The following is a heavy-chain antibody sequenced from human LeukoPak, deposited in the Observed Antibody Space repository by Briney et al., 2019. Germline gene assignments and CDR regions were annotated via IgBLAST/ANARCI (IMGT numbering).Heavy chain of an antibody. Sequence: GGSLRLSCAASGFTFSNFAMSWVRQTPGKGLKWVSAISVGSDSIYYTDSVKGRFTISRDNSGSTLYLHMNSLRAEDTAIYYCGTHGSGNFGPWRYWGQGTLVTVSS. CDR2: ISVGSDSI. CDR1: GFTFSNFA. V-gene: IGHV3-23*01. D-gene: IGHD3-10*01. CDR3: GTHGSGNFGPWRY. J-gene: IGHJ4*02.